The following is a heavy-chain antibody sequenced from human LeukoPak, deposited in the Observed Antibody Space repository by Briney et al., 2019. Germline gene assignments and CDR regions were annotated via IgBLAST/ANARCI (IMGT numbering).Heavy chain of an antibody. J-gene: IGHJ4*02. CDR1: GGSFSGYY. V-gene: IGHV4-34*01. CDR3: ARNMVRGSDY. Sequence: SETLSFTGAVYGGSFSGYYWSWIRQPPGKGLEWIGEINHSGSTNYNPSLKSRVTISVDTSKNQFSLKLSSVTAADTAVYYCARNMVRGSDYWGQGTLVTVSS. D-gene: IGHD3-10*01. CDR2: INHSGST.